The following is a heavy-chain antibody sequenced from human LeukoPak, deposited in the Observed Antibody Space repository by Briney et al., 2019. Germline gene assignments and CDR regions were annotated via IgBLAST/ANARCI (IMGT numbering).Heavy chain of an antibody. Sequence: ASVKVSCKASAYTFTDYSIYWVRQAPGQGLEWMGWINPSSGATKYAQKFQGRVTMTRDTSISSVYVELSSLRSDDTAVYYCARARTLDYWGQGTLVTVSS. J-gene: IGHJ4*02. CDR3: ARARTLDY. CDR2: INPSSGAT. V-gene: IGHV1-2*02. CDR1: AYTFTDYS.